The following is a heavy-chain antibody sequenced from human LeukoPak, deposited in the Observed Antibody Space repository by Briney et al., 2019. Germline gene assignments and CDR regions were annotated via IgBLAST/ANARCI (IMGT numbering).Heavy chain of an antibody. D-gene: IGHD2-15*01. V-gene: IGHV1-2*02. J-gene: IGHJ4*02. CDR3: ASTMVVAATYHYFNY. CDR1: GYTFSAYY. CDR2: INPTSGGT. Sequence: ASVKVSCKASGYTFSAYYMHWVRQAPGQGLEWMGWINPTSGGTNYAQKFQGRVTITRHTSISSAYMELSSLTSDDTAVYYCASTMVVAATYHYFNYWGQGALVTVSS.